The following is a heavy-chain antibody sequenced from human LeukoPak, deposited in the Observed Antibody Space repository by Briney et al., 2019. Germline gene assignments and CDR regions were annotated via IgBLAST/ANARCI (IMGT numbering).Heavy chain of an antibody. CDR3: ARAAGSGSYYRYFDY. Sequence: SSGELCGNPSGHTVTRYYMHSVRRAPGPGLGGRGGINPYSVGTNYAQKFHGRGTMTRHTYITTAYMELSRLRSDDTAVSHCARAAGSGSYYRYFDYWGQGTLVTVSS. CDR2: INPYSVGT. V-gene: IGHV1-2*02. J-gene: IGHJ4*02. CDR1: GHTVTRYY. D-gene: IGHD1-26*01.